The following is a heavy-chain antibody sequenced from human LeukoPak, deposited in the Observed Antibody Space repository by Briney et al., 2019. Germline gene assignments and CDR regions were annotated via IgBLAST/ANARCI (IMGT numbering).Heavy chain of an antibody. Sequence: GGSLRLSCAASGFTFSSYAMHWVRQAPGKGLEYVSAISSNGGGTYYANSVKGRFTISRDNSKNTLYLQMGSLRAEDMAVYYCARGRLDVLLWFGEPYYFDYWGQGTLVTVSS. CDR3: ARGRLDVLLWFGEPYYFDY. V-gene: IGHV3-64*01. CDR2: ISSNGGGT. CDR1: GFTFSSYA. J-gene: IGHJ4*02. D-gene: IGHD3-10*01.